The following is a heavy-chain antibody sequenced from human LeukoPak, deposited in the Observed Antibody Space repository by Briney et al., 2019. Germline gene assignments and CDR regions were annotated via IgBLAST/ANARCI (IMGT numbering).Heavy chain of an antibody. J-gene: IGHJ5*02. Sequence: SSETLSLTCTVSGGSISSYYWSWIRQPAGKGLEWIGRIYTSGSTNYNPSLKSRVTMSVDTSKNQFSLKLSSVTGADTAVYYCARGAMVVVPAPRSIQGFDPSGHRTPCTVSS. V-gene: IGHV4-4*07. CDR3: ARGAMVVVPAPRSIQGFDP. CDR1: GGSISSYY. D-gene: IGHD2-2*01. CDR2: IYTSGST.